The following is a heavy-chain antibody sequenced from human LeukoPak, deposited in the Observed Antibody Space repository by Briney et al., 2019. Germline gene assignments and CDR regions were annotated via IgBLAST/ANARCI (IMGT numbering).Heavy chain of an antibody. V-gene: IGHV3-7*01. CDR1: GFTFSSYW. D-gene: IGHD6-19*01. CDR3: AGGYSSGFFSVH. CDR2: IKQGGSEK. J-gene: IGHJ4*02. Sequence: PGGSLRLSCAASGFTFSSYWMSWVRQAPGKGLEWVANIKQGGSEKYYVDSVKGRFTISRDNAKNSLYLQMNSLRAEDTAVYYCAGGYSSGFFSVHWGQGTLVTVSS.